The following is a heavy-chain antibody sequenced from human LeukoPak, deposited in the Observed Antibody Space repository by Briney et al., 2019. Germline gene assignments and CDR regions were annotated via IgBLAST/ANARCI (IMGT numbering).Heavy chain of an antibody. CDR2: ISSSGSTI. V-gene: IGHV3-48*03. J-gene: IGHJ4*02. D-gene: IGHD6-13*01. CDR3: ARETAAVN. CDR1: GFMFSSYE. Sequence: PGGSLRLSCAASGFMFSSYEMNWVRQAPGKGLEWVSYISSSGSTIHYADSVKGRFTISRDNAKNSLYLQMNSLRAEGTAIYYCARETAAVNWGQGTVVTVSS.